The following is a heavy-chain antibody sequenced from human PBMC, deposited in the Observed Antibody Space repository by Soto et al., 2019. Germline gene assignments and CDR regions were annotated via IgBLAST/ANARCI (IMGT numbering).Heavy chain of an antibody. Sequence: SETLSLTCTVSGGSISGYYWSWVRRPVGKGLEWVGRIYSDGTTNYSPSLKSRVTMSLDTSKDQFSLHLNSVTAADTAVYYCSRVGCSNSKCYTRGMDVWGQGTTVTVSS. J-gene: IGHJ6*02. V-gene: IGHV4-4*07. CDR3: SRVGCSNSKCYTRGMDV. D-gene: IGHD2-2*01. CDR1: GGSISGYY. CDR2: IYSDGTT.